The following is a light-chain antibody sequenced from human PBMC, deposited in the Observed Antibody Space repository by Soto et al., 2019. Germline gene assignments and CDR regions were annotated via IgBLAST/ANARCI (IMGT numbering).Light chain of an antibody. CDR3: QTWGTGTPYVL. CDR2: LNSDGSH. CDR1: SGHSSYA. V-gene: IGLV4-69*01. Sequence: QLVLTQSPSASASLGASVKLTCTLSSGHSSYAIAWHQQQPEKGPRYLMKLNSDGSHSKGDGIPDRFSGSSSGAERYLTISSLQSEDEADYYCQTWGTGTPYVLFGGGTKLTVL. J-gene: IGLJ2*01.